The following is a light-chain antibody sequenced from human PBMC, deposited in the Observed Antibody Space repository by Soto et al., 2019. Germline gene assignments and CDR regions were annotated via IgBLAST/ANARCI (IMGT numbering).Light chain of an antibody. CDR1: QGVLYSSNNKNY. J-gene: IGKJ4*01. Sequence: DIVMTQSPDSLAVSLGERATINCKSSQGVLYSSNNKNYLAWYQQKPGQPPKLLIYWASTRESGVPDRFSGSGSGTDFTLTISSLQAEDVAVYYCQQYHSSPAFGGGTKVDIK. CDR2: WAS. CDR3: QQYHSSPA. V-gene: IGKV4-1*01.